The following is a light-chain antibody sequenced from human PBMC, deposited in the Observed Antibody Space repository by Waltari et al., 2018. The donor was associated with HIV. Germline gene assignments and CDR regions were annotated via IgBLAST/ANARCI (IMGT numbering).Light chain of an antibody. CDR3: ASYAGSTNV. Sequence: QSALTQPPSASGSPGQSVTISCTGTSSDVGGYYYVSWYPLHPGKAPKLMIYEVSKRPSGGPNRFSGSKSGYTASLTVSGLQSEDEADYFCASYAGSTNVFGTGTKVTVL. J-gene: IGLJ1*01. CDR2: EVS. V-gene: IGLV2-8*01. CDR1: SSDVGGYYY.